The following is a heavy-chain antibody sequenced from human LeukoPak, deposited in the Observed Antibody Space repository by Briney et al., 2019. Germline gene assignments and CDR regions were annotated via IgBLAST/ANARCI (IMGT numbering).Heavy chain of an antibody. CDR3: ARDVTRGTIVVVVAATSDWFDP. J-gene: IGHJ5*02. CDR1: GYTFTGYY. V-gene: IGHV1-2*02. D-gene: IGHD2-15*01. Sequence: GASVKVSCKASGYTFTGYYMHWVRQAPGQGLEWMGWINPNSGGTNYAQKFQGRVTMTRDTSISTAYMELSRLRSDDTAVYYCARDVTRGTIVVVVAATSDWFDPWGQGTLVTVSS. CDR2: INPNSGGT.